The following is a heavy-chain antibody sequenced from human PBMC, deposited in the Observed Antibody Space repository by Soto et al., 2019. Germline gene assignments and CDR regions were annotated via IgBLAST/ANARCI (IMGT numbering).Heavy chain of an antibody. CDR1: RDTFTSYY. Sequence: EASVKVSCKAPRDTFTSYYINWVRQAPGQALEWFGVTDPHGGSTAYAPQFKGSVTLTRDTSASTVYMEVSSLTSEDTAMYYCARSSGGNFGIIIEGNNWFDPWGQGTRVTVSS. V-gene: IGHV1-46*01. J-gene: IGHJ5*02. CDR2: TDPHGGST. CDR3: ARSSGGNFGIIIEGNNWFDP. D-gene: IGHD1-26*01.